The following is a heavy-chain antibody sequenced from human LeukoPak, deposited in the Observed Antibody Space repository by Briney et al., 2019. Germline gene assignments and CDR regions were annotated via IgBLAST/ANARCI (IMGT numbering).Heavy chain of an antibody. CDR3: ARQGEDSTKENAFDI. CDR2: IYYSGST. CDR1: GGSISSGDYY. J-gene: IGHJ3*02. D-gene: IGHD6-6*01. Sequence: SETLSLTCTVSGGSISSGDYYWSWIRQPPGKGLEWIGYIYYSGSTYYNPSLKSRVTISVDTSKNQFSLKLSSVTAADTAVYYCARQGEDSTKENAFDIWGQGTMVTVSS. V-gene: IGHV4-30-4*01.